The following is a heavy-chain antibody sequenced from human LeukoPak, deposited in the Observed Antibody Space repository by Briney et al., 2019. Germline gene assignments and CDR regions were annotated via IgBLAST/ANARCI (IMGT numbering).Heavy chain of an antibody. CDR3: AKSYYGGEYYFDY. Sequence: GGSLRLSCAASGFTFDDYAMHWVRQAPGKGLEWASGISWNSGSIGYADSVKGRFTISRDNAKNSLYLQMNSLRAEDTALYYCAKSYYGGEYYFDYWGQGTLVTVSS. J-gene: IGHJ4*02. D-gene: IGHD4-23*01. CDR1: GFTFDDYA. V-gene: IGHV3-9*01. CDR2: ISWNSGSI.